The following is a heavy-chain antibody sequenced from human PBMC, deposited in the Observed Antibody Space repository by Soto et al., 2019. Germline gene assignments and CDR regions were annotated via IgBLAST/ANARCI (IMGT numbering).Heavy chain of an antibody. CDR1: GFTFSSNA. D-gene: IGHD2-2*01. Sequence: GGPLRPPCPASGFTFSSNAMSWVRQAPGKGLQWVSAIRSSGGRTYYADSVKGRFTTSTDNPKNTLYLLMNSLRAVYTAVYYCAKDQTAYCSTTSAGWGQGNLVTVSS. CDR3: AKDQTAYCSTTSAG. CDR2: IRSSGGRT. V-gene: IGHV3-23*01. J-gene: IGHJ4*02.